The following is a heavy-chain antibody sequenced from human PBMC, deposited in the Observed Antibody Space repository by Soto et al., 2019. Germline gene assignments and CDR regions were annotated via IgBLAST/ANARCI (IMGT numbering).Heavy chain of an antibody. V-gene: IGHV3-74*01. D-gene: IGHD2-21*02. CDR2: IKGDETTT. CDR3: ARGLRGAYGMDV. Sequence: EVQLVESGGGLVQPGGSLRLSCAASGFTFTDYWVHWVRQPPGKGLVWVAGIKGDETTTNYADSEEGRFTISRDNARNTVYLQINSLRAEDTAVYFCARGLRGAYGMDVWGQGTTVTVSS. CDR1: GFTFTDYW. J-gene: IGHJ6*02.